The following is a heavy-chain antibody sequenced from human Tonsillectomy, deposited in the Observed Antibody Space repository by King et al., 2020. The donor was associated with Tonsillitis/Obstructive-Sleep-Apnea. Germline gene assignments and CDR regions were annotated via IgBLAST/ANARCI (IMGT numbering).Heavy chain of an antibody. J-gene: IGHJ6*03. CDR3: ARLGREDLWSGEYYYYYYMDV. D-gene: IGHD3-3*01. CDR2: IDPSDSYT. V-gene: IGHV5-10-1*01. CDR1: GYSFTSYW. Sequence: EVQLVESGAEVKKPGESLRISCKGSGYSFTSYWISWVRQMPGKGLEWMGRIDPSDSYTNYSPSFQGHVTISADKSISTAYLQWSSLKASDTAMYYCARLGREDLWSGEYYYYYYMDVWGKGTTVTVSS.